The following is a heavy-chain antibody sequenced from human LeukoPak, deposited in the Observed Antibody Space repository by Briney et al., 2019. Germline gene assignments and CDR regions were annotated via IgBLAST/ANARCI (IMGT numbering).Heavy chain of an antibody. CDR3: AKDQAAGFHLDY. J-gene: IGHJ4*02. D-gene: IGHD6-13*01. CDR2: ISGGGGST. CDR1: GFTFSSYA. V-gene: IGHV3-23*01. Sequence: PGGSLRLSCAASGFTFSSYAMSWARQAPGKGLEWVSAISGGGGSTYYADSVKGRFTISSDNSKNTLYPQMTTLKAEDTAVYYCAKDQAAGFHLDYWGQGTLVTVSS.